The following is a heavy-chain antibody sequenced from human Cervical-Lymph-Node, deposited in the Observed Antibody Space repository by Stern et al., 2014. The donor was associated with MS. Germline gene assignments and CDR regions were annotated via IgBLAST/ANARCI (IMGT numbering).Heavy chain of an antibody. CDR1: GYTLSELS. J-gene: IGHJ6*02. CDR3: AAQNTVTNYYYYGMDV. V-gene: IGHV1-24*01. Sequence: VKMVQSGAEVKKPGASVKVSCKASGYTLSELSMHWVRQDPGRGLEWMGGFDPEEGGTIYAQKFQVRFTMTEDTSTDTAYMELSSLRSEDTAVYYCAAQNTVTNYYYYGMDVWGQGTTVTVSS. CDR2: FDPEEGGT. D-gene: IGHD4-17*01.